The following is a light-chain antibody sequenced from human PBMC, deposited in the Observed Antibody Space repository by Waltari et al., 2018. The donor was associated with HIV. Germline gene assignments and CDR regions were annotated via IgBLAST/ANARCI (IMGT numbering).Light chain of an antibody. Sequence: QSALTQPPSASGSPAQSVTISSPGTGSDHGVCNCVSSYLQHPGTTPKRMIYEVTKRPSGVPDRFSGSKSGNTASLTVSGLQAEDEADYYCSSYAGSNHPVVFGGGTKLTVL. CDR1: GSDHGVCNC. CDR3: SSYAGSNHPVV. J-gene: IGLJ2*01. CDR2: EVT. V-gene: IGLV2-8*01.